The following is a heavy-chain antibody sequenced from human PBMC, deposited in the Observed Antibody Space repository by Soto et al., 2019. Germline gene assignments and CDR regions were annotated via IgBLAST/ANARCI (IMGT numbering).Heavy chain of an antibody. D-gene: IGHD6-6*01. Sequence: PGGSLRLSCAASGFTFDDYAMHWVRQAPGKGLEWVSGISWNSGSIDYADSVKGRFTVSRDNAKNSLYLQMNSLRAEDTAFYYCTKSPAPYSSSSDYWGQGTLVTVSS. CDR1: GFTFDDYA. CDR2: ISWNSGSI. CDR3: TKSPAPYSSSSDY. J-gene: IGHJ4*02. V-gene: IGHV3-9*01.